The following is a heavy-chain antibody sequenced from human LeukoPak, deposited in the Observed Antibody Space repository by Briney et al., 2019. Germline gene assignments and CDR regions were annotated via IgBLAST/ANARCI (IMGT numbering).Heavy chain of an antibody. J-gene: IGHJ4*02. CDR1: GGSFIGYY. CDR2: INHSGGA. D-gene: IGHD3-3*01. Sequence: SETLSLTCAVYGGSFIGYYWSWIRQPPGKGLEWIGEINHSGGANYNPSLKSRVTISSDTYKNQFSLKLGSVTAADTAVSYCARVPLRFLEPFDYWGQGTLVSVSS. V-gene: IGHV4-34*01. CDR3: ARVPLRFLEPFDY.